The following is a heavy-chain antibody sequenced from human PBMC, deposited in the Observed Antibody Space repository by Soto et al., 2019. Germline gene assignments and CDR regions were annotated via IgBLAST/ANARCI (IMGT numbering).Heavy chain of an antibody. CDR1: GGSISSGPSY. J-gene: IGHJ4*02. CDR2: IYYLGNT. D-gene: IGHD3-3*01. CDR3: ARERTDYDFWSGFMGSYFDY. V-gene: IGHV4-39*02. Sequence: SETLSLTCTVSGGSISSGPSYWGWIRQPPGQGLEWVGSIYYLGNTYYNSSLGSRVVISVDKSKNQFSLKLSSVTAADTAVYYCARERTDYDFWSGFMGSYFDYWGPGTLVTVSS.